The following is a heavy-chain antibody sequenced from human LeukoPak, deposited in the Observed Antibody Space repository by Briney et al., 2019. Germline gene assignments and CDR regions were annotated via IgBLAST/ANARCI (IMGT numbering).Heavy chain of an antibody. CDR1: GFSFSDYY. V-gene: IGHV3-69-1*02. J-gene: IGHJ3*02. CDR2: ISSSSST. D-gene: IGHD3-9*01. Sequence: GGSLRLSCAASGFSFSDYYMSWIRQAPGKGLEWVSYISSSSSTNYAESVKGRFTISRDNAKNSLYLQMNSLRAEDTAVYYCAREEDDILTGYSKGGDAFDIWGQGTMVTVSS. CDR3: AREEDDILTGYSKGGDAFDI.